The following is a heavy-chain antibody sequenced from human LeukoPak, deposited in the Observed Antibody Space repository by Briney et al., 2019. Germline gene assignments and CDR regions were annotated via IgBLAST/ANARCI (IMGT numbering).Heavy chain of an antibody. D-gene: IGHD6-6*01. CDR2: IKQGESEI. CDR1: GFTFSSYW. CDR3: ARGHQVAARPVDH. Sequence: GGSLRLSCAASGFTFSSYWMSWVRQAPGKGLEWVANIKQGESEISYVDSVKGRFTISRDNAKNSLYLQMNSLRAEDTAVYYCARGHQVAARPVDHWGQGTLVTVSS. J-gene: IGHJ4*02. V-gene: IGHV3-7*01.